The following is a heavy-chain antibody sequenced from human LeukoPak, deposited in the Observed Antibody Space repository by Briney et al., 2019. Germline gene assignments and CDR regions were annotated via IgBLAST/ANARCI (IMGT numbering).Heavy chain of an antibody. Sequence: GGSLRLSCAASGFTFSSYAMNWVRQAPGKGLEWVSAFSGSGGSTYYASSVEGRFTISRDNSKNTLYLQMNSLRAEDTAVYYCAREHRSFHYWGQGTLVTVSS. CDR2: FSGSGGST. CDR1: GFTFSSYA. D-gene: IGHD2-21*01. V-gene: IGHV3-23*01. J-gene: IGHJ4*02. CDR3: AREHRSFHY.